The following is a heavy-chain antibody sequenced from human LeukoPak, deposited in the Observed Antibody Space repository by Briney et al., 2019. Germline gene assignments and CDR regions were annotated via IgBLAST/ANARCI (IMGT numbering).Heavy chain of an antibody. Sequence: PSETLSLTCAVYGGSFSGYYWSWIRQPPGKGLEWIGEINHSGSTNYNPSLKSRVTISVDTSKNQFSLKLSSVTAADTAVYYCARDRYSSGWFGTFDYWGQGTLVTVSS. CDR2: INHSGST. CDR3: ARDRYSSGWFGTFDY. J-gene: IGHJ4*02. CDR1: GGSFSGYY. D-gene: IGHD6-19*01. V-gene: IGHV4-34*01.